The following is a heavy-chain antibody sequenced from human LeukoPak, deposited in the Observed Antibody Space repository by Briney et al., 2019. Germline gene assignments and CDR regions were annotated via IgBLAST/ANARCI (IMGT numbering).Heavy chain of an antibody. CDR1: GGSISSSNW. CDR3: ARVEYDSSGYYGYGMDV. Sequence: PSETLSLTCAVSGGSISSSNWWSWVRQPPGKGLEWIGEIYHSGSTNYNPSLKSRVTISVDKSKNQFSLKLSSVTAADTAVYYCARVEYDSSGYYGYGMDVWGQGTTVTVSS. D-gene: IGHD3-22*01. J-gene: IGHJ6*02. V-gene: IGHV4-4*02. CDR2: IYHSGST.